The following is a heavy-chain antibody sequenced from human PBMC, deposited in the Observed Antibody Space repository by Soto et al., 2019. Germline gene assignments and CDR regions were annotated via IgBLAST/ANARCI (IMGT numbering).Heavy chain of an antibody. D-gene: IGHD3-16*01. J-gene: IGHJ4*02. V-gene: IGHV3-21*01. CDR1: GFTFSSYS. CDR3: ARDDGGRGGSHDY. CDR2: ISSSSSYI. Sequence: EVQLVESGGGLVKPGGSLRLSCAASGFTFSSYSMNWVRQAPGKGLEWGSSISSSSSYIYYADSVKGRFTISRDNAKNSLYLQMNSLRADDTAVYYWARDDGGRGGSHDYWGQGTLVTGSS.